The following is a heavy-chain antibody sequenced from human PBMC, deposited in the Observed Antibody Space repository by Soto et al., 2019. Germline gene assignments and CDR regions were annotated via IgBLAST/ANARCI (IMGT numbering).Heavy chain of an antibody. D-gene: IGHD3-10*01. J-gene: IGHJ5*02. V-gene: IGHV4-30-2*01. Sequence: QLQLQESGSGLVKPSQTLSLTCVVSGGSISSGGYFWSWIRQPPGKGLEWIGYIYHSGSTYYNPSLKSRVTISVDRSKNKFSLKLCSVTAAATAVYYCARGLGPWGQGTLVTVSS. CDR3: ARGLGP. CDR2: IYHSGST. CDR1: GGSISSGGYF.